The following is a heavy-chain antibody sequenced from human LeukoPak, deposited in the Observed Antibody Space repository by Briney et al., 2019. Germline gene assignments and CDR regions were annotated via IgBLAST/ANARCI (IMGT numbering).Heavy chain of an antibody. Sequence: VASVKVSCKASGCTFTGYYIHWARQAPGQGLEWMGWINPKSGGTNYAQKFQGRVTMTRDTSISTAYMELSRLRSDDTAVYYCARDDSFLTTVTDWGQGTLVTVSS. V-gene: IGHV1-2*02. CDR1: GCTFTGYY. CDR3: ARDDSFLTTVTD. J-gene: IGHJ4*02. CDR2: INPKSGGT. D-gene: IGHD4-17*01.